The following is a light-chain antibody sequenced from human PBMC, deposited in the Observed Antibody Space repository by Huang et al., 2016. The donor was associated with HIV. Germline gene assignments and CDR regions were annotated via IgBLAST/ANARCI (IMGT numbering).Light chain of an antibody. CDR1: QSLLHSNGYNY. CDR2: LGS. Sequence: DIVMTQSPLSLPVTPGEPASISCRSSQSLLHSNGYNYLDWYLQNPGQPPQLLIYLGSNRASGVPDRFSGSGSGTNFTLKISRVEAEDVGVYYCMQALQTPFFGGGTKVDIK. V-gene: IGKV2-28*01. J-gene: IGKJ4*01. CDR3: MQALQTPF.